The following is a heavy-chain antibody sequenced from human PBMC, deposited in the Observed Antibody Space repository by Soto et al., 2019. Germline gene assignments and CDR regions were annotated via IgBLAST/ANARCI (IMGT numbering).Heavy chain of an antibody. CDR2: IIPIFGTP. D-gene: IGHD3-22*01. CDR1: GGTFSSYA. Sequence: QVQLVQSGAEVKKPGSSVKVSCKASGGTFSSYAISWVRQAPGQGLEWMGGIIPIFGTPNYAQKFQGRVTITADESTSTASMELSSLRSEDTAVYYCARGNFYDSSGYYPYYFDYWGQGTLFTVSS. CDR3: ARGNFYDSSGYYPYYFDY. V-gene: IGHV1-69*01. J-gene: IGHJ4*02.